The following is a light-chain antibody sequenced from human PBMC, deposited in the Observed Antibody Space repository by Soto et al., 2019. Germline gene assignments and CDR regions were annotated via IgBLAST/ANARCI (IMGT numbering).Light chain of an antibody. CDR2: EVS. V-gene: IGLV2-14*01. CDR3: SSYTSRISYV. CDR1: SSDVGNYNY. J-gene: IGLJ1*01. Sequence: QSVLTQPASVSGSPGQSITISCTGTSSDVGNYNYVSWYQQHPGKAPKLIIYEVSNRPSGVSNRFSGSKSGNTASLTISGLQAEDEADYYCSSYTSRISYVFGTGTKVTVL.